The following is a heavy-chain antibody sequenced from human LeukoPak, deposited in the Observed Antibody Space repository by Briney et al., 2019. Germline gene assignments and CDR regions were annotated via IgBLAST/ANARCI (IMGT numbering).Heavy chain of an antibody. V-gene: IGHV3-33*01. J-gene: IGHJ4*02. CDR2: IWFDGTNK. CDR1: GSIFTSYG. CDR3: ARATSATSTPVDY. D-gene: IGHD5-12*01. Sequence: PGGSLRLSCAASGSIFTSYGMHWVRQAPGKGLEWVAVIWFDGTNKYYADSVKGRFTISRDNSKNTLYLHMNSLGDEDTSFYYCARATSATSTPVDYWGQGSLVTVSS.